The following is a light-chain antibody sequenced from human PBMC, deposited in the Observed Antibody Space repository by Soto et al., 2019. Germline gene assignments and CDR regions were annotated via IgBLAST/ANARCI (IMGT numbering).Light chain of an antibody. V-gene: IGKV1-6*01. CDR2: AAS. CDR1: QGIRND. CDR3: QQYNSYLWT. J-gene: IGKJ1*01. Sequence: AIQMTQSPSSLSASVGDRVTITCRASQGIRNDLGWYQQKPGKAPKLLIYAASSLQSGVPSRFSGSGSGTDFTLSISSLQPDGFATYYCQQYNSYLWTFGQGTMVDIK.